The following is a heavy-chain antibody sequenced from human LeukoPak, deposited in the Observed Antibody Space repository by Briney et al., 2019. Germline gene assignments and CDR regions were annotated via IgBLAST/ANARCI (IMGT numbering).Heavy chain of an antibody. V-gene: IGHV3-23*01. CDR1: GFTFSSYA. D-gene: IGHD3-3*01. J-gene: IGHJ4*02. Sequence: SGGSLRLSCAASGFTFSSYAMSWVRQAPGKGLEWVSAISGSGGSTYYADSVKGRFTISRDNSKNTLYLRMNSLRAEDTAVYYCAKDPPVGDFWSGYNRYWGQGTLVTVSS. CDR2: ISGSGGST. CDR3: AKDPPVGDFWSGYNRY.